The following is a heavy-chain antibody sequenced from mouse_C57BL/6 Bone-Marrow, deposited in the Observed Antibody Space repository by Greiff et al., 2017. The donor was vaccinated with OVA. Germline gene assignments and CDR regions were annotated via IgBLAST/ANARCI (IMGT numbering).Heavy chain of an antibody. CDR3: ARERGYAMDY. J-gene: IGHJ4*01. CDR1: GYTFTSYW. CDR2: IHPNSGST. V-gene: IGHV1-64*01. Sequence: SGAELVKPGASVKLSCKASGYTFTSYWMHWVKQRPGQGLEWIGMIHPNSGSTNYNEKFKSKATLTVDKSSSTAYMQLSSLTSEDSAVYYCARERGYAMDYWGQGTSVTVSS.